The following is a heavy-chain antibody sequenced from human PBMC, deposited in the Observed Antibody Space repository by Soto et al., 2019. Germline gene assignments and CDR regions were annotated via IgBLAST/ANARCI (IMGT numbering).Heavy chain of an antibody. J-gene: IGHJ4*02. CDR2: VRGNGDPP. CDR3: VKSRGGNNFDFFD. Sequence: GSLRLSCSASGFTFSSYAMHWVRQAPGKGLEYVSGVRGNGDPPFYADSVKGRFTISRDNSKNTLYLQMSGLSADDPAVYYCVKSRGGNNFDFFDWGQGALVTVSS. V-gene: IGHV3-64D*06. D-gene: IGHD5-12*01. CDR1: GFTFSSYA.